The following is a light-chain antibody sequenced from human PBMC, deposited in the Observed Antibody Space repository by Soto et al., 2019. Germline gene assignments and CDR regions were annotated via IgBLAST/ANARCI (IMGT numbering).Light chain of an antibody. CDR1: QSVSSSY. CDR2: GAS. Sequence: EIVLTQSPGTLSLSPGERATLSCRASQSVSSSYLAWYQQKPGQAPRLLIYGASSRATGIPDRFSGSGSGTDFTLPISRLEPEDLAVYYCQQYGSSPPITFGQGTRLEI. CDR3: QQYGSSPPIT. V-gene: IGKV3-20*01. J-gene: IGKJ5*01.